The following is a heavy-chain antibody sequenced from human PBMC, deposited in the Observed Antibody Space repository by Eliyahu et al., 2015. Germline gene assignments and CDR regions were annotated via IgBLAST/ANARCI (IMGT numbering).Heavy chain of an antibody. Sequence: QVQLQESGPGLVKPSETLSLTCTVSXYSISXGYYWGWIRQPPGKGLEWIGGIYHSGSTYYNPSLKSRVTISVDTSKNQFSLKLSSVTAADTAVYYCARDGVAAKGSNWFDPWGQGTLVTVSS. CDR2: IYHSGST. J-gene: IGHJ5*02. CDR3: ARDGVAAKGSNWFDP. CDR1: XYSISXGYY. V-gene: IGHV4-38-2*02. D-gene: IGHD2-15*01.